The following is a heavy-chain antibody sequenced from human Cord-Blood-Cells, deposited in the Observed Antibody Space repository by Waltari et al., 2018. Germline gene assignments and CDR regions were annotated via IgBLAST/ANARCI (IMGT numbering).Heavy chain of an antibody. Sequence: QVQLKQWGAGLLKPSETLSLTCAVYGGSFSGYYWSWIHQPPAKGLEWTGEIHPSGSTNYNPSLKSRVTISVDTSKNQFSLKLSSGTAADTAVYYCARVLPQNDAFDIWGQGTMVTVSS. CDR1: GGSFSGYY. J-gene: IGHJ3*02. CDR3: ARVLPQNDAFDI. CDR2: IHPSGST. D-gene: IGHD2-15*01. V-gene: IGHV4-34*01.